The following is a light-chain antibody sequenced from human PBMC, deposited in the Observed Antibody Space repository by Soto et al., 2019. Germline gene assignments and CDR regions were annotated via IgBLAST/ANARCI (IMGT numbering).Light chain of an antibody. CDR1: QSVSSSS. CDR2: GAT. V-gene: IGKV3-20*01. J-gene: IGKJ1*01. CDR3: QQYGSSPKT. Sequence: EIVLTQSPGTLSLSPGERATLSCRASQSVSSSSLAWYQQKPGQAPRLLIYGATSRATGIPDRFSGSGSGTDLTLTISRLEPEDFAVYYCQQYGSSPKTFGQGTKVDIK.